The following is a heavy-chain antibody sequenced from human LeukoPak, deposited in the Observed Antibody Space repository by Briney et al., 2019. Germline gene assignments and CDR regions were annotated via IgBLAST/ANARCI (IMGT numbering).Heavy chain of an antibody. Sequence: SVKVSCKASGGTFSSYAISWVRQAPGQGLEWMGGIIPIFGTANYAQKFQGRVTITTDESTSTAYMELSSLRSEDTAVYYCANAWYYDFWSGYPNWFDPWGQGTQVTVSS. J-gene: IGHJ5*02. D-gene: IGHD3-3*01. CDR3: ANAWYYDFWSGYPNWFDP. CDR2: IIPIFGTA. V-gene: IGHV1-69*05. CDR1: GGTFSSYA.